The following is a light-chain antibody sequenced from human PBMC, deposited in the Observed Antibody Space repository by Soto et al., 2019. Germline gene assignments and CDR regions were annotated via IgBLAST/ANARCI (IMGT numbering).Light chain of an antibody. Sequence: DIQMTQSPSTLSASVGDRVTITCRASQSISSWLAWYQQKPGKAPKLLIYDASSLESGVPSRFSGSGSGTEFTLTISSLQPDDFATYYSQQYYSYGWTFGQGTKVDIK. CDR3: QQYYSYGWT. CDR1: QSISSW. CDR2: DAS. J-gene: IGKJ1*01. V-gene: IGKV1-5*01.